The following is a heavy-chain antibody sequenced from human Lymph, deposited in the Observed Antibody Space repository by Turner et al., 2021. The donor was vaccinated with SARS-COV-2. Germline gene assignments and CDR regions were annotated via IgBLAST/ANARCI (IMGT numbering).Heavy chain of an antibody. V-gene: IGHV4-59*08. D-gene: IGHD1-1*01. CDR2: FYKIGSI. J-gene: IGHJ6*02. CDR1: GGSISSTS. Sequence: QVQLQESGPGLVRPSETLSPTCPVSGGSISSTSWSWIRQSPGRGLEWIGYFYKIGSIDYNPTLRSRVTISVDTSKNQLSLNLISVTAADTAVYYCARHQGSTSGYDHGMNVWGQGTAVIVSS. CDR3: ARHQGSTSGYDHGMNV.